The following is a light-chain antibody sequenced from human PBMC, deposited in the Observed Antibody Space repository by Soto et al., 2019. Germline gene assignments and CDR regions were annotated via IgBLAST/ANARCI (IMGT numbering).Light chain of an antibody. J-gene: IGKJ5*01. CDR2: GVS. Sequence: EIVLTQSPGTLSLSPGERATLSCRASQSVSSDYLAWYQQKPGQAPRLLIYGVSTRATGIPDRFTGSGSGTDFTLTISRLEPEDFAVFYCQVYGPSPPITFGQGTRLEIK. CDR3: QVYGPSPPIT. CDR1: QSVSSDY. V-gene: IGKV3-20*01.